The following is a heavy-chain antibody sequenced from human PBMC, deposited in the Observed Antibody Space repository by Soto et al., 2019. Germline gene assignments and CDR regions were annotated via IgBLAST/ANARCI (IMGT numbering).Heavy chain of an antibody. CDR3: ARYDFWSGYLDYYCGMDV. Sequence: QVQLVQSGAEVKKPGASVKVSCKASGYTFTSYGISWVRQAPGQGLEWMGWISAYSGNTNYAQKLQGRVTMTTDTSTSTSYMELRSLRADDTAVYYCARYDFWSGYLDYYCGMDVWGKGTTVTVSS. CDR1: GYTFTSYG. CDR2: ISAYSGNT. J-gene: IGHJ6*04. D-gene: IGHD3-3*01. V-gene: IGHV1-18*01.